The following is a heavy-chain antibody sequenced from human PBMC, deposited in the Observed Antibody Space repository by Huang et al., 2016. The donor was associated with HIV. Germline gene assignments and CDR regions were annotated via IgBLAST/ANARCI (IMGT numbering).Heavy chain of an antibody. CDR1: GFTCSSYA. J-gene: IGHJ4*02. CDR3: AKGSITMIVVVISFDY. Sequence: EVQLLESGGGLVQPGGSLRLSCAACGFTCSSYAMSWVRQAPGNGRELVSAISGRGGSTYYADSVKGRFTISRENSKNTLDLQMNSLRADDTAVYYCAKGSITMIVVVISFDYWGQGTLVTVSS. V-gene: IGHV3-23*01. D-gene: IGHD3-22*01. CDR2: ISGRGGST.